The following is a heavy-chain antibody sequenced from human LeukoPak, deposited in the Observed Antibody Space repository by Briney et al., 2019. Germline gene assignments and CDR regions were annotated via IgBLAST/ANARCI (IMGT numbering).Heavy chain of an antibody. V-gene: IGHV3-74*01. CDR2: INPDDGST. CDR3: AKDSSGSSGTPAEYFQH. Sequence: GGSLRLSCAASGFTFRKYWLHWVRQAPGKGLVWVSRINPDDGSTSYADSVKGRFTISRDNSKNTLYLQMNSLRAEDTAVYYCAKDSSGSSGTPAEYFQHWAQGTRVTVPS. CDR1: GFTFRKYW. D-gene: IGHD6-13*01. J-gene: IGHJ1*01.